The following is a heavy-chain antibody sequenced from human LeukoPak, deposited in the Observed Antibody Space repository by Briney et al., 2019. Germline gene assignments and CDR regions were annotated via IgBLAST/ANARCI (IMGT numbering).Heavy chain of an antibody. V-gene: IGHV3-30*04. D-gene: IGHD3-10*01. CDR1: GFTFSTYA. J-gene: IGHJ4*02. CDR3: AFYRGAHSYFPY. Sequence: GGSLRLSCAASGFTFSTYAMHWVRQAPGKGLEWAALISYDGSNKYYADSVKGRFIISRDNSKNTVYLQMNSLRAEDAAVYYCAFYRGAHSYFPYWGQGTQATVSS. CDR2: ISYDGSNK.